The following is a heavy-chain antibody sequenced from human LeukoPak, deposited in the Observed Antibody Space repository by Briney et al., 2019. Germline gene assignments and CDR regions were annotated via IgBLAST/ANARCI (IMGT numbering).Heavy chain of an antibody. Sequence: GGSLRLSCVTSGFMFSNYAMSWVRQAPGKGLEWVSIISGSGERTYYAGSVKGRFAVSRDNSKNTLYLQMMSLRAEDTAVYYCVSQSYSGSDNYYFHYWGQGTLVAVSS. CDR3: VSQSYSGSDNYYFHY. D-gene: IGHD1-26*01. J-gene: IGHJ4*02. CDR2: ISGSGERT. CDR1: GFMFSNYA. V-gene: IGHV3-23*01.